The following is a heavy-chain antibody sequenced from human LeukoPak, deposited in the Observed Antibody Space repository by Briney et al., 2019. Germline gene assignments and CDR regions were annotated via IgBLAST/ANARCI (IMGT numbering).Heavy chain of an antibody. V-gene: IGHV3-30*02. D-gene: IGHD4-23*01. CDR2: IRYDGSNK. CDR3: ANSPRGNSPLDY. CDR1: GFTFSSYG. Sequence: GGSLRLSCAASGFTFSSYGMQGVRQAPGKGLEWVAFIRYDGSNKYYADSVKGRFTISRDNSKNTLYLQMNSLRAEDTAVYYCANSPRGNSPLDYWGQGTLVTVSS. J-gene: IGHJ4*02.